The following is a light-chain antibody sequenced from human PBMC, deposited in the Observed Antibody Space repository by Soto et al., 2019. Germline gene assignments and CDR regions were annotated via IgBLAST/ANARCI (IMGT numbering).Light chain of an antibody. CDR2: GAS. Sequence: EIVMTQSPATLSVSPGERATLSCRASQSVSSNLAWYQQKPGQAPRLLIYGASTRATGIPARFSGSGSGTEFTLTISSLQSEDFAVYYFQQDNNWPTTFGQGTKVEIK. V-gene: IGKV3-15*01. CDR3: QQDNNWPTT. J-gene: IGKJ1*01. CDR1: QSVSSN.